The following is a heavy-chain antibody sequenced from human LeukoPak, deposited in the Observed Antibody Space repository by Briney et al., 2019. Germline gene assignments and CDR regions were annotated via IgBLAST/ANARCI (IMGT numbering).Heavy chain of an antibody. D-gene: IGHD3-22*01. Sequence: SETLSLTCTVSGGSVSSYYWSWIRQPPGKGLEWIGYIYDIGSTKYNPSLKSRVTMSVDTSKNQFSLKLSSVTAADTAVYHCARTYYYDSSGYLNHWLDPWGQGTLVTVSS. V-gene: IGHV4-59*08. CDR3: ARTYYYDSSGYLNHWLDP. CDR2: IYDIGST. J-gene: IGHJ5*02. CDR1: GGSVSSYY.